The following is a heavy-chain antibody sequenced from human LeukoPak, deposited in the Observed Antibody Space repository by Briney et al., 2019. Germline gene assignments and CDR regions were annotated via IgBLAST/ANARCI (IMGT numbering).Heavy chain of an antibody. CDR1: RLTFSSYE. J-gene: IGHJ4*02. V-gene: IGHV3-48*03. D-gene: IGHD4-17*01. CDR2: ISSSGSTI. CDR3: AKVLPYGDYDYYFDY. Sequence: GGSLRLSCAASRLTFSSYEMNWVRQAPGKGLEWVSYISSSGSTIYYADSVKGRFTISRDSAKNSLYLQMNSLRAEDTAVYYCAKVLPYGDYDYYFDYWGQGTLVTVSS.